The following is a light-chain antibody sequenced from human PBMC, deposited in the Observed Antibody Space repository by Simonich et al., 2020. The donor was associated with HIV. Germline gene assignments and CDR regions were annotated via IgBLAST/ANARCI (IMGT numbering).Light chain of an antibody. CDR2: GES. Sequence: EIVMTQSPATLSVSPGERATLSCRASKSVSSNLAWYQQKPGQAPRLLIYGESSRATVIPDRFSGSGSGTDFTFTISRLEPEDFAVYYCQQYGSSPSTFGQGTKVEIK. CDR3: QQYGSSPST. V-gene: IGKV3-20*01. CDR1: KSVSSN. J-gene: IGKJ1*01.